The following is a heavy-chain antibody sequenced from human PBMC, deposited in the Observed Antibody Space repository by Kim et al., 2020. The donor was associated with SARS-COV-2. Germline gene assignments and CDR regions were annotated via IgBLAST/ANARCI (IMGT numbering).Heavy chain of an antibody. V-gene: IGHV4-59*01. CDR3: ARSEGRASWHQFDY. CDR1: SDSFSAYY. J-gene: IGHJ4*02. CDR2: IFYGGDT. Sequence: SETLSLTCTVSSDSFSAYYWSCIRHLPGKGLEWIGYIFYGGDTNYNPSLKSRVTISWDTSRNQFSLDVTSVTDADTAVYYCARSEGRASWHQFDYWGQGILVTVSS.